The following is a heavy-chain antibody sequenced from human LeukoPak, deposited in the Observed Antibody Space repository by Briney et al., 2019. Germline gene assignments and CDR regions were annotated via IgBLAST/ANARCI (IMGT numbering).Heavy chain of an antibody. CDR2: INPNSGGT. D-gene: IGHD6-13*01. Sequence: ASVKVSCKASGYTFTGYYMHWVRQAPGQGVEWMGWINPNSGGTNYAQKFQGRVTMTRDTSISTAYMELSRLRSDDTAVYYCAGEVIAAAGTKWFDPWGQGTLVTVSS. CDR1: GYTFTGYY. J-gene: IGHJ5*02. CDR3: AGEVIAAAGTKWFDP. V-gene: IGHV1-2*02.